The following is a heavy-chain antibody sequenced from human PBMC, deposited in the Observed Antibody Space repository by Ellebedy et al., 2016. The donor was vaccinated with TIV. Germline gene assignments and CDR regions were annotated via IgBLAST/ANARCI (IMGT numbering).Heavy chain of an antibody. V-gene: IGHV4-34*01. CDR2: INHSGST. D-gene: IGHD5-18*01. CDR1: GGSFSGYY. Sequence: SETLSLTXAVYGGSFSGYYWSWIRQPPGKGLEWIGEINHSGSTNYNPSLKSRVTISVDTSKNQFSLKLSSVTAADTAVYYCARGGSYGRYYYYYYGMDVWGQGTTVTVSS. CDR3: ARGGSYGRYYYYYYGMDV. J-gene: IGHJ6*02.